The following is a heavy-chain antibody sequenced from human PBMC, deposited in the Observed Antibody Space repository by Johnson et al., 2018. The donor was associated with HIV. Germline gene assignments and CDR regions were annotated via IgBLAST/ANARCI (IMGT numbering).Heavy chain of an antibody. CDR1: GFIFSSYG. J-gene: IGHJ3*02. V-gene: IGHV3-30*19. CDR2: IWYDGSTK. D-gene: IGHD1-26*01. Sequence: MQLVESGGGVVQPGRSLRLSCAASGFIFSSYGMHWVRQAPGKGLEWVAVIWYDGSTKYYEDSVKGRFTISRDNSENTLYLQMNSLRAEDTAVFFCARDWAWRGSLKCGGALDIWGQGTLVTVSA. CDR3: ARDWAWRGSLKCGGALDI.